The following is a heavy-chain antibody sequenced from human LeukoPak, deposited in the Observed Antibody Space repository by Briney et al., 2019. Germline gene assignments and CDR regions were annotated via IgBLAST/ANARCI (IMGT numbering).Heavy chain of an antibody. CDR2: IYYSGST. CDR3: ARDSVPNTLGY. J-gene: IGHJ4*02. CDR1: GGSISSSSYY. V-gene: IGHV4-39*07. Sequence: SETLSLTCTVSGGSISSSSYYWGWIRRPPGKGLEWIGSIYYSGSTYYNPSLKSRVTISVDTSKNQFSLKLSSVTAADTAVYYCARDSVPNTLGYWGQGTLVTVSS. D-gene: IGHD2-8*01.